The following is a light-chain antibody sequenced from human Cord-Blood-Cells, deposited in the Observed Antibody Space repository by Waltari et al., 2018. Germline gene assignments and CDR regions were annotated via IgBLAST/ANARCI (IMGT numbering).Light chain of an antibody. V-gene: IGLV2-11*01. CDR3: AAWDDSLSGRV. CDR1: SRAVGGHIS. CDR2: DVS. J-gene: IGLJ3*02. Sequence: QSALTQPRSVSGSPGQSVTISCTGTSRAVGGHISVFWYQQHPAKAPKLMIYDVSKRPSGVPDRFSGSESGTAASLAISGLRSEDEADYYCAAWDDSLSGRVFGGGTKLTVL.